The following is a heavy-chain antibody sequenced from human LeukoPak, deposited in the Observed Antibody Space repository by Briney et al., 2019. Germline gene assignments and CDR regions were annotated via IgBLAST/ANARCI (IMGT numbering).Heavy chain of an antibody. CDR1: GFTFSSYA. Sequence: GRSLRLSCAASGFTFSSYAMHWVRQAPGKGLEWVAVISYDGSNKYYADSVKGRFTISRDNSKSTPYLQMNSLRAEDTAVYYCARALTTVTYFDYWGQGTLVTVSS. CDR2: ISYDGSNK. D-gene: IGHD4-17*01. J-gene: IGHJ4*02. V-gene: IGHV3-30*04. CDR3: ARALTTVTYFDY.